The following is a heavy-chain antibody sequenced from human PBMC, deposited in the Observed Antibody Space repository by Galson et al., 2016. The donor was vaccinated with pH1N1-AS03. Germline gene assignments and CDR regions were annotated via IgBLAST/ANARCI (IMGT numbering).Heavy chain of an antibody. CDR3: TRGGTYSSSSPAYFGY. Sequence: ETLSLTCTVSGGSITNYYWTWIRQPPGKGLEWIGYIYYNGPANYNPSLNSRVTISADTSKEQFFLNLTSVTAADTAVYFCTRGGTYSSSSPAYFGYWGQGTLVTVSS. CDR1: GGSITNYY. CDR2: IYYNGPA. V-gene: IGHV4-59*01. J-gene: IGHJ4*02. D-gene: IGHD6-6*01.